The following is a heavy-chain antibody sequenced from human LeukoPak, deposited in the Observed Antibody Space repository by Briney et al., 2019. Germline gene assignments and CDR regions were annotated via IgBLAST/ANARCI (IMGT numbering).Heavy chain of an antibody. D-gene: IGHD3-10*01. J-gene: IGHJ4*02. CDR3: ARDGLRFGELWSKFFDY. CDR2: ISYDGSNK. CDR1: GFTFSSYA. V-gene: IGHV3-30*01. Sequence: GGSLRLSCAASGFTFSSYAMHWVRQAPGKGLEWVAVISYDGSNKYYADSVKGRFTISRDNSKNTLYLQMNSLRAEDTAVYYCARDGLRFGELWSKFFDYWGQGTLVTVSS.